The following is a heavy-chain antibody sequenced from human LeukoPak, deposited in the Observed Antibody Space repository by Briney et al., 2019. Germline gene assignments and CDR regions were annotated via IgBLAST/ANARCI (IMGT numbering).Heavy chain of an antibody. J-gene: IGHJ3*02. V-gene: IGHV3-48*03. Sequence: GGSLRLSCAASGFTFSSYEMNWVRQAPGKGLEWVSYISSSGSTIYYADSVKGRFTISRDNAKNSLYLQMNSLRAEDTAVYCCARDLEQWLEGTAFDIWGQGTMVTVSS. CDR2: ISSSGSTI. D-gene: IGHD6-19*01. CDR1: GFTFSSYE. CDR3: ARDLEQWLEGTAFDI.